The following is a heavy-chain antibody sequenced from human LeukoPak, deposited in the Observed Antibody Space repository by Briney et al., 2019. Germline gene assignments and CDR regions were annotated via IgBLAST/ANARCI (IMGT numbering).Heavy chain of an antibody. D-gene: IGHD5-18*01. Sequence: PSETLSLTCAVYGGSFSGYYWSWLRQPPGKGLEWIGEINHSGSTNYNPSLMSRVTISVDTSKNQFSLKLSSVTAADTAVYYCARVVRGYSYGYLYYFDYWGQGTLVTVSS. CDR2: INHSGST. V-gene: IGHV4-34*01. CDR3: ARVVRGYSYGYLYYFDY. J-gene: IGHJ4*02. CDR1: GGSFSGYY.